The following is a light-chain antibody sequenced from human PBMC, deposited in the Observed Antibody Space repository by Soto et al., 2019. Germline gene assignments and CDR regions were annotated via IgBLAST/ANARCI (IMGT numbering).Light chain of an antibody. J-gene: IGLJ2*01. CDR3: SSYAGSNNVI. V-gene: IGLV2-8*01. CDR1: SSDVGGYDY. Sequence: QSALTQPPSASGSPGQSVTISYTGTSSDVGGYDYVSWYQQHPGKAPKLMIHEVSKRPSGVPDRFSGSKSGNTASLTVSGLQAEDEADYYCSSYAGSNNVILGGGTKLTVL. CDR2: EVS.